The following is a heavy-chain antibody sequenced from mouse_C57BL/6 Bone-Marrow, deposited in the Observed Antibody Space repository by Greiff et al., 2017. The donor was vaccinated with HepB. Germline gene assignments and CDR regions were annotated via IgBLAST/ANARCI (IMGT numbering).Heavy chain of an antibody. CDR2: IRNKANGYTT. J-gene: IGHJ2*01. D-gene: IGHD1-3*01. CDR3: ARYIMGAHTY. V-gene: IGHV7-3*01. Sequence: EVKLVESGGGLVQPGGSLSLSCAASGFTFTDYYMSWVRQPPGKALEWLGFIRNKANGYTTEYSASVKGRFTISRDNSQSILYLQMNALRAEDSATYYCARYIMGAHTYWGQGTTLTVSS. CDR1: GFTFTDYY.